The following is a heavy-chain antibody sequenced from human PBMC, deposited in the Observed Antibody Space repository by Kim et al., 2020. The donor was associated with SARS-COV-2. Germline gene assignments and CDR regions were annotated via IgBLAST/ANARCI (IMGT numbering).Heavy chain of an antibody. CDR3: ARDHRLWFGDTYYYYGMDV. CDR1: GFTFSSYS. J-gene: IGHJ6*02. Sequence: GGSLRLSCAASGFTFSSYSMNWVRQAPGKGLEWVSSISSSSSYIYYADSVKGRFTISRDNAKNSLYLQMNSLRAEDTAVHYCARDHRLWFGDTYYYYGMDVWGQGTTVTVSS. D-gene: IGHD3-10*01. CDR2: ISSSSSYI. V-gene: IGHV3-21*01.